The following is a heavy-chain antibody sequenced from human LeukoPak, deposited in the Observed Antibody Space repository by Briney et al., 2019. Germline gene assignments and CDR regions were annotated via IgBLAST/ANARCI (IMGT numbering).Heavy chain of an antibody. J-gene: IGHJ3*02. Sequence: SETLSLTCTVSGGSISSRTYYWSWIRQHPGKGLEWIGYIYYSGSTYYNPSLKSRLSISVDTSKNHFSLKPSSVTAADTAVYFCARDRRGLDFYDAFDIWGQGTMVTVSS. V-gene: IGHV4-31*03. CDR2: IYYSGST. CDR1: GGSISSRTYY. D-gene: IGHD2/OR15-2a*01. CDR3: ARDRRGLDFYDAFDI.